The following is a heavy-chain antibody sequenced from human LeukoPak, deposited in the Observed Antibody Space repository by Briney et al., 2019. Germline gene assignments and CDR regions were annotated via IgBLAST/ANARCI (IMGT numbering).Heavy chain of an antibody. D-gene: IGHD3-10*01. J-gene: IGHJ5*01. CDR2: IYPGDSDS. V-gene: IGHV5-51*01. Sequence: KRGESLKISCKGSGYIFSDYWINWVRQMPGKGLEWMGIIYPGDSDSRYSPAFQGHVTFSADKSTNTAYLQWNSLNASDTAIYYCARSVVMFRGVLDSWGQGTLVTVSS. CDR1: GYIFSDYW. CDR3: ARSVVMFRGVLDS.